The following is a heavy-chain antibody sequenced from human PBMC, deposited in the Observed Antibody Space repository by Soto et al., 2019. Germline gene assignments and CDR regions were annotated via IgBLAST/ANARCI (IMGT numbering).Heavy chain of an antibody. D-gene: IGHD1-26*01. Sequence: PSETLSLTCTVSGGSISSSSYYWGWIRQPPGKGLEWIGSIYYSGSTYYNPSLKSRVTISVDTSKNQFSLKLSSVTAADTAVYYCARMFRGSYIGYWGQGTLVTVSS. J-gene: IGHJ4*02. V-gene: IGHV4-39*01. CDR3: ARMFRGSYIGY. CDR2: IYYSGST. CDR1: GGSISSSSYY.